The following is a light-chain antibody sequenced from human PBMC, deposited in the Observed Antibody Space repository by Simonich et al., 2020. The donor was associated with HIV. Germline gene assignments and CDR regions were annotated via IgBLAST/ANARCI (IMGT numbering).Light chain of an antibody. V-gene: IGKV3-11*01. CDR3: QQYNSYVA. CDR2: DAS. CDR1: QSVSRY. J-gene: IGKJ1*01. Sequence: EVVLTQSPATLSLSPGERATLSCRASQSVSRYLAWYQQKPGQAPRLLIYDASNGATGIPARFSGSGSGTDFTLTISSLQPDDFATYYCQQYNSYVAFGQGTKVEIK.